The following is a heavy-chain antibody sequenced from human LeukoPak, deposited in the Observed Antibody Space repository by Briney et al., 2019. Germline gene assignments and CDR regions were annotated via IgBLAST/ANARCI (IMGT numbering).Heavy chain of an antibody. CDR2: INPSGGST. CDR1: GYTFTSYY. J-gene: IGHJ6*02. Sequence: VASVKVSCKASGYTFTSYYMHWVRQAPGQGLEWMGIINPSGGSTSYAQKFQGRVTMTRDTSTSTVYMELSSLRSEDTAVYYCARDAGHQLSRRNYYAMDVWGQGTTVTVSS. CDR3: ARDAGHQLSRRNYYAMDV. V-gene: IGHV1-46*01. D-gene: IGHD1-1*01.